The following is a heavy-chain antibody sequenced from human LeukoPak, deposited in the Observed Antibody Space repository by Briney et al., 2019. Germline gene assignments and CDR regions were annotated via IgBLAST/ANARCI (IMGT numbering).Heavy chain of an antibody. D-gene: IGHD6-13*01. V-gene: IGHV3-30*02. Sequence: GGSLRLSCAASGFTFSSYGMHWVRQAPGKGLEWVAFIRCDGSNKYYADSVKGRFTISRDNSKNTLYLQMNSLRAEDTAVYYCAKDLGSSWYGVFDYWGQGTLVTVSS. J-gene: IGHJ4*02. CDR2: IRCDGSNK. CDR1: GFTFSSYG. CDR3: AKDLGSSWYGVFDY.